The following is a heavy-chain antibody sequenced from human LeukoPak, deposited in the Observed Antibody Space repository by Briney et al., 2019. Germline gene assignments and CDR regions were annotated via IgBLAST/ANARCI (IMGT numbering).Heavy chain of an antibody. CDR2: TNPKRGNT. D-gene: IGHD6-13*01. CDR1: GYSLTSFD. Sequence: EASVKVSCKASGYSLTSFDINWVRQGSGQGLEWMGWTNPKRGNTGYAPTFQGRVTITRDTSIDTAFMELSSLRPDDTAVYYCARGGSSSSYYNNYGMDVWGQGTTITVSS. V-gene: IGHV1-8*01. J-gene: IGHJ6*02. CDR3: ARGGSSSSYYNNYGMDV.